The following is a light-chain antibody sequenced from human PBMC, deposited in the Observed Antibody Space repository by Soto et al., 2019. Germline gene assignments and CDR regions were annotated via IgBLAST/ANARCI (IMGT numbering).Light chain of an antibody. Sequence: SALTQPASVSGSPGQSITISCTGTSSDVGAYNYVSWYQHHPGKVPKLIIYEVTDRPSGVSNRFSGSKSGNTASLTISGLQAEDEAEYYCSSYTNINTRACVFGTGTKV. CDR3: SSYTNINTRACV. V-gene: IGLV2-14*01. CDR2: EVT. J-gene: IGLJ1*01. CDR1: SSDVGAYNY.